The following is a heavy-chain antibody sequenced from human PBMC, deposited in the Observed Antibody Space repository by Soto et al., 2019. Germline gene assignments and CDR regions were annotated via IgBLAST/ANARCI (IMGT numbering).Heavy chain of an antibody. J-gene: IGHJ5*02. D-gene: IGHD5-12*01. CDR3: AREVRGYSGYKTDH. CDR2: IYYSGST. CDR1: GGSISTGDYY. V-gene: IGHV4-61*08. Sequence: PSETLSLTCTVSGGSISTGDYYWSWIRQPPGKGLEWIGYIYYSGSTNYNPSLKSRVTISVDTSKNQFSLKLSSVTAADAAVYYCAREVRGYSGYKTDHWGQGTLVTVSS.